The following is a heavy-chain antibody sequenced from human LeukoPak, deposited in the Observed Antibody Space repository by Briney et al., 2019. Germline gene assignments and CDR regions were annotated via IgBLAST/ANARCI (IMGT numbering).Heavy chain of an antibody. J-gene: IGHJ4*02. CDR3: ARPRTPSSSWYRVAYFDY. CDR1: GGSFSGYY. D-gene: IGHD6-13*01. V-gene: IGHV4-34*01. CDR2: INHSGST. Sequence: SETLSLTCAVYGGSFSGYYWSWIRQPPGKGLEWIGEINHSGSTNYNPSLKSRVTISVDTSKNQFSLKLSSVTAADTAVYYCARPRTPSSSWYRVAYFDYWGQGTLVTVSS.